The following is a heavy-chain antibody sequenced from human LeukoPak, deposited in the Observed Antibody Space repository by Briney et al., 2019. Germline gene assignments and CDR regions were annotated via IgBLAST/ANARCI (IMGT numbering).Heavy chain of an antibody. CDR2: IRYDGSNK. CDR3: ARGLMVYSINHWFDP. D-gene: IGHD2-8*01. V-gene: IGHV3-30*02. J-gene: IGHJ5*02. CDR1: GFTFSSYG. Sequence: GGSLRLSCAASGFTFSSYGMHWVRQAPGKGLEWVAYIRYDGSNKYYADSVKGRFTISRDISKNTLYLQMNSLRAEDTAVYYCARGLMVYSINHWFDPWGQGTQVTVSS.